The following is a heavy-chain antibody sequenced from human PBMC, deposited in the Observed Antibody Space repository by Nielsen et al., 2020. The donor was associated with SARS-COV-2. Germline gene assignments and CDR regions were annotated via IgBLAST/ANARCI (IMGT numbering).Heavy chain of an antibody. CDR2: VTPFNGNT. V-gene: IGHV1-45*01. D-gene: IGHD2/OR15-2a*01. CDR3: ATARDFYAALDV. Sequence: SVKVSCKASENTFTDRYVHWVRQAPGQGLEWMAWVTPFNGNTKYAQQLQDRVTVTKDRSLRTVYMELSSLKIEDTGTYYCATARDFYAALDVWGQGIAVTVSS. CDR1: ENTFTDRY. J-gene: IGHJ6*02.